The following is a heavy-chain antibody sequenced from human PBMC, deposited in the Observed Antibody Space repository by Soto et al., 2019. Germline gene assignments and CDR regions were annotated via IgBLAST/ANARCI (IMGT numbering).Heavy chain of an antibody. CDR1: GGSISSSSYY. V-gene: IGHV4-39*01. D-gene: IGHD2-15*01. CDR3: ARHTPAISISDH. J-gene: IGHJ4*02. CDR2: IYYSGNT. Sequence: SETLSLTCTVSGGSISSSSYYWGWIRQPPGKGLEWIGSIYYSGNTYYNPSLKSRVTISVDTAKNQFSLKLSSVTAADTAVYYCARHTPAISISDHWGQGTLVTVSS.